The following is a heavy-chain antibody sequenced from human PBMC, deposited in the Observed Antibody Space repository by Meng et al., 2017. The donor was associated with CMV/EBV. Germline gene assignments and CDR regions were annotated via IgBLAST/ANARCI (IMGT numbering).Heavy chain of an antibody. V-gene: IGHV1-69*05. Sequence: SVKVSCKASGGTFSSYAISWVRQSPGQGLEWMGGIIPIFGTANYAQKFQGRVTITTDESTSTAYMELSSLRSEDTAVYYCARIPGVYDFWSGPQGGWFDPWGQGTLVTVSS. J-gene: IGHJ5*02. CDR2: IIPIFGTA. CDR3: ARIPGVYDFWSGPQGGWFDP. D-gene: IGHD3-3*01. CDR1: GGTFSSYA.